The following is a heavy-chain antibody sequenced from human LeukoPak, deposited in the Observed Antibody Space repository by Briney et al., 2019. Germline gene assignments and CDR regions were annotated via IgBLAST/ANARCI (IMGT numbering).Heavy chain of an antibody. Sequence: PSETLSLTCAVYGGSFSGYYWSWIRQPPGKGLEWIGEINHSGSTNYNPSLKSRVTISVDTSKNQFSLKLSSVTAADTAVYYCARESAYSSGWYHWGQGTLVTVSS. D-gene: IGHD6-19*01. J-gene: IGHJ5*02. CDR2: INHSGST. CDR3: ARESAYSSGWYH. V-gene: IGHV4-34*01. CDR1: GGSFSGYY.